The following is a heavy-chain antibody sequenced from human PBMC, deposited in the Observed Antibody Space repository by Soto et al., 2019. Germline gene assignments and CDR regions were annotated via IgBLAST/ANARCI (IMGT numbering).Heavy chain of an antibody. J-gene: IGHJ3*02. V-gene: IGHV3-23*01. Sequence: GGSLRLSCAASGFTFSNYAMSWVRQAPGRGLEWVSSIHGDGGGTYYADSVKGRFTVSRDNSKNTLYLHMDSLRADDTAVYYCAKDSISRSGIFDPFDIWGQGTMVTVSS. CDR3: AKDSISRSGIFDPFDI. D-gene: IGHD6-25*01. CDR1: GFTFSNYA. CDR2: IHGDGGGT.